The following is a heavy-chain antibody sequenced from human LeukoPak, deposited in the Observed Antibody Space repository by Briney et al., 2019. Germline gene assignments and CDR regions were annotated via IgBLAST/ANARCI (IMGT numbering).Heavy chain of an antibody. J-gene: IGHJ4*02. D-gene: IGHD3-22*01. CDR2: IFYSGST. V-gene: IGHV4-39*01. CDR3: ARHTTYYYDF. Sequence: PSETLSLTCTVSSGSISTSNYYWGWVRQPPGKALEWIGNIFYSGSTYYSPSLKSRVTISVDTSKNQFSLKLSSVTAADTAVYYCARHTTYYYDFWGQGTLVTVSS. CDR1: SGSISTSNYY.